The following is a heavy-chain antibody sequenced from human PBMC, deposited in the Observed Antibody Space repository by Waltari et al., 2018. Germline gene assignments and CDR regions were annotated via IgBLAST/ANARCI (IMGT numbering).Heavy chain of an antibody. V-gene: IGHV1-69*01. CDR2: NIPIFGTA. J-gene: IGHJ4*02. CDR3: ASPGTYYYDSSGYFSNY. D-gene: IGHD3-22*01. CDR1: EATFIRYA. Sequence: QAQLLQSGAEVKKPGSSVKVYCKASEATFIRYAISTARPAPQPGLEWMGGNIPIFGTANYAQKFQGRVTITADESTSTAYMELSSLRSEDTAVYYCASPGTYYYDSSGYFSNYWGQGTLVTVSS.